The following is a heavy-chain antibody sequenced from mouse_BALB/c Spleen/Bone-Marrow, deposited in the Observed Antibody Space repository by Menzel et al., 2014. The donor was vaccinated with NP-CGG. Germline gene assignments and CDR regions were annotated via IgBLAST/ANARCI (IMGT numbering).Heavy chain of an antibody. CDR3: ARSSYFDYDGAMDY. V-gene: IGHV3-2*02. CDR2: ISYSGST. CDR1: GYSITSDYA. J-gene: IGHJ4*01. Sequence: EVKLEESGPGLVKPSQSLSLTCTVTGYSITSDYAWNWIRQFPGNKLEWMGYISYSGSTSYDPSLKSRISITRDTSKNQFFLQLNSVTTEDTATYYCARSSYFDYDGAMDYWGQGTSVTVSS. D-gene: IGHD2-4*01.